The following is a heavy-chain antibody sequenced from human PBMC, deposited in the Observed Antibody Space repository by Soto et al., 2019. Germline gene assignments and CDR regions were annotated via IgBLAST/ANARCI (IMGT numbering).Heavy chain of an antibody. CDR3: AQRGGP. Sequence: SGPTLVKPTQTLTLTCTFSGFSFSTIGVGVGWIRQPPGKALEWLAVIYWNDEKWYSPSLKSRLTITKDTSKNQVVLTLTNMDPVDTATYYCAQRGGPWGQGTLVTVSS. CDR1: GFSFSTIGVG. J-gene: IGHJ5*02. V-gene: IGHV2-5*01. CDR2: IYWNDEK. D-gene: IGHD3-10*01.